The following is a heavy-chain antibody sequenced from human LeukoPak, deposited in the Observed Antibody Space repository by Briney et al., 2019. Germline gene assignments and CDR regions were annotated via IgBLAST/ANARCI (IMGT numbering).Heavy chain of an antibody. D-gene: IGHD3-10*01. CDR2: IYTSGST. CDR3: VRHYYDSGTAKGYFQH. Sequence: PSETLSLTCTVSGGSISSYYWSWIRQPARKGLEWIGRIYTSGSTNYNPSLKSRVTMSVDTSKNQFSLKLSSVTAADTAVYYCVRHYYDSGTAKGYFQHWGQGTLVTVSS. J-gene: IGHJ1*01. CDR1: GGSISSYY. V-gene: IGHV4-4*07.